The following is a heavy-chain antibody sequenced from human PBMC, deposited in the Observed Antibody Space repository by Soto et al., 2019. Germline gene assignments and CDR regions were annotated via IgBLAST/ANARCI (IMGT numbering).Heavy chain of an antibody. CDR2: ISAYNGNT. D-gene: IGHD2-15*01. V-gene: IGHV1-18*04. J-gene: IGHJ5*02. CDR3: ERDRYCSGGSCRWFDP. CDR1: GYTFTSYG. Sequence: ASVKVSCKASGYTFTSYGISWVRQAPGQGLEWMGWISAYNGNTNYAQKLQGRVTMTTDTSTSTAYMELRSLRSDDTAVYYCERDRYCSGGSCRWFDPWGQGTLVTVSS.